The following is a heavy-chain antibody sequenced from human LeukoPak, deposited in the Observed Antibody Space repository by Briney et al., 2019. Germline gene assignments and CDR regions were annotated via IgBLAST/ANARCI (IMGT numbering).Heavy chain of an antibody. J-gene: IGHJ4*02. CDR2: IYYSGSA. CDR3: ARGRYAITFGGVIDPWGDFDY. D-gene: IGHD3-16*02. Sequence: SETLSLTCTVSGDSISSSSYYWGWIRQPPGKGLEWIGSIYYSGSAYYNPSLKSRVTISVDTSKNQFSLKLSSVTAADTAVYYCARGRYAITFGGVIDPWGDFDYWGQGTLVTVSS. CDR1: GDSISSSSYY. V-gene: IGHV4-39*07.